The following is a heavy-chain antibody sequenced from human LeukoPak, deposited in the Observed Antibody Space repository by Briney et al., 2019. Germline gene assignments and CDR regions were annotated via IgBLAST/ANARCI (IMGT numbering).Heavy chain of an antibody. CDR1: GFTFRSYS. Sequence: GGSLTLNGAASGFTFRSYSMNWVGQAPGKGLEWVSSISSSSTYIYYADSVKGRFTISRDNAKNSLYLQMNSLRAEDTDVYYCAKGLEYAFEFGGQGTMVTVSS. CDR2: ISSSSTYI. J-gene: IGHJ3*01. V-gene: IGHV3-21*01. CDR3: AKGLEYAFEF.